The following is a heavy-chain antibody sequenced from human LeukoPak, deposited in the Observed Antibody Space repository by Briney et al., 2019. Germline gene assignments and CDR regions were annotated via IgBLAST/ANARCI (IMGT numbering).Heavy chain of an antibody. CDR2: IYYNGII. CDR1: GGSISSGDYY. D-gene: IGHD3-9*01. V-gene: IGHV4-30-4*01. Sequence: PSETLSLTCTVSGGSISSGDYYWSWIRQPPGKGLEWIGYIYYNGIIYYNPSLKSRFTISVDTSKNQFSLKLSSVTAADTAVYYCARRYYDTLTGQGFIDYWGQGTLVTVSS. J-gene: IGHJ4*02. CDR3: ARRYYDTLTGQGFIDY.